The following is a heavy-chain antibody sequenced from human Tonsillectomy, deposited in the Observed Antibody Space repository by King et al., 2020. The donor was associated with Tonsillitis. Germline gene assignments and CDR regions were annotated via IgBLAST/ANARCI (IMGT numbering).Heavy chain of an antibody. V-gene: IGHV3-30*18. J-gene: IGHJ2*01. CDR1: GFTFSNYG. D-gene: IGHD2-15*01. CDR2: IAYDVSYE. CDR3: AKDRIGVADWYFDL. Sequence: VQLVESGGGVVQPGRSLRLSCAASGFTFSNYGMHWVRQAPGKGLEWVALIAYDVSYENYADSVKGRFAISRDNSKNTLYLEMNSLRVEDTAVYYCAKDRIGVADWYFDLWGRGTLVTVSS.